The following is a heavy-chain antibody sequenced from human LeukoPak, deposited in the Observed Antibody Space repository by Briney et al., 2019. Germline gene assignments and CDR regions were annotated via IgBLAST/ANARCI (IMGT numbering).Heavy chain of an antibody. CDR1: GASISSYY. J-gene: IGHJ6*03. CDR3: ARGPRGRAPRPLFYYMDV. CDR2: IYTSGRT. D-gene: IGHD3-10*01. V-gene: IGHV4-4*07. Sequence: SETLSLTCSVSGASISSYYWSWLRQPAGKGLELIGRIYTSGRTNYNPSLKSRVTMSVDTSKKQFSLKLSSVTAADTAVYYCARGPRGRAPRPLFYYMDVWGKGTTVTVSS.